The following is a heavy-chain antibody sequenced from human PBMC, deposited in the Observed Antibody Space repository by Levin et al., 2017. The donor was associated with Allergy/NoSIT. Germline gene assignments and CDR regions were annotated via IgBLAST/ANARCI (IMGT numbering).Heavy chain of an antibody. CDR3: AKDRTYDYASGRHGMDV. Sequence: GGSLRLSCAASGFTFDDYAMHWVRQAPGKGLEWVSGVTWNSASRGYADSVKGRFTISRDNVKKSLYLQMDTLRAEDTALYYCAKDRTYDYASGRHGMDVWGQGTTVTVSS. J-gene: IGHJ6*02. CDR2: VTWNSASR. D-gene: IGHD3-10*01. CDR1: GFTFDDYA. V-gene: IGHV3-9*01.